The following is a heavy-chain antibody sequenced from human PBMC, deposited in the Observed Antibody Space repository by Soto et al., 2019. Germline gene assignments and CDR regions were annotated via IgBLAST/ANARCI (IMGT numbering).Heavy chain of an antibody. CDR1: GFSLITSGVG. J-gene: IGHJ4*02. Sequence: QITLKEAGPTLVKPTQTLTLTCSFSGFSLITSGVGVGWIRQPPGKALEWLALIYWDDDTGYSTSLRNRLTITKDTSRYQVVPTMTNIDPADTATYYCAHTMAPRIFDSWGQGTLVTVSS. CDR3: AHTMAPRIFDS. V-gene: IGHV2-5*02. CDR2: IYWDDDT.